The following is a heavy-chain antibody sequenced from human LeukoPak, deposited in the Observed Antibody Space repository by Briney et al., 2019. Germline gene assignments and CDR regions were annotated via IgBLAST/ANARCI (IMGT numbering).Heavy chain of an antibody. CDR2: ISSNGGST. CDR3: ARGGLDIVVVPAAIDFDY. J-gene: IGHJ4*02. CDR1: GFTFSSYG. D-gene: IGHD2-2*02. V-gene: IGHV3-64*01. Sequence: GGSLRLSCAASGFTFSSYGMHWVRQAPGKGLEYVSAISSNGGSTYYANSVKGRFTISRDNSKNTLYLQMGSLRAEDMAVYYCARGGLDIVVVPAAIDFDYWGQGTLVTVSS.